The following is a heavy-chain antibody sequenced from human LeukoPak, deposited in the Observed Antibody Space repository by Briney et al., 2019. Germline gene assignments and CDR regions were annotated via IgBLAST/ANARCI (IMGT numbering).Heavy chain of an antibody. CDR3: AKDHLPGIVVADRDY. V-gene: IGHV3-21*04. Sequence: PGGSLRLSCAASGFTFSSYGMSWVRQAPGKGLEWVSFISTSSSYIHYADSLKGRFTISRDNAKNSLYLQLNSLRAEDTALYYCAKDHLPGIVVADRDYWGQGTLVTVSS. J-gene: IGHJ4*02. D-gene: IGHD6-19*01. CDR2: ISTSSSYI. CDR1: GFTFSSYG.